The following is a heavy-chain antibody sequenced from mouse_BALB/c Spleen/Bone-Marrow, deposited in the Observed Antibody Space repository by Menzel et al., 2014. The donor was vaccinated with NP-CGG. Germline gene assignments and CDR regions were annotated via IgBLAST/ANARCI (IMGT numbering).Heavy chain of an antibody. Sequence: EVQLQESGGGLVQPGGSLKLSCAASGFAFSRYWMSWVRQTPGKGLEWIGEINPDSSTINYTPSLKDKFIISRDNAKNTRYLQMSKVRSEDTALYYCARLGYYGSFAYWGQGTLVTVSA. CDR3: ARLGYYGSFAY. J-gene: IGHJ3*01. D-gene: IGHD1-2*01. CDR2: INPDSSTI. CDR1: GFAFSRYW. V-gene: IGHV4-1*02.